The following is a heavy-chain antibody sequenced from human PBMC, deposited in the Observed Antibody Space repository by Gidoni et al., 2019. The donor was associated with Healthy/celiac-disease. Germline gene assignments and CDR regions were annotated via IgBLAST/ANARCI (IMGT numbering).Heavy chain of an antibody. CDR1: GGSVSSGSYY. CDR2: IYYSGST. D-gene: IGHD3-10*01. V-gene: IGHV4-61*01. Sequence: QVQLQESGPGLVKPSETLSLTCTVSGGSVSSGSYYWSWIRQPPGKGLEWIGYIYYSGSTNYNPSFKSRVTISVDTSKNQFSLKLSSVTAADTAVYYCARRGSYYYGSGSPFDYWGQGTLVTVSS. J-gene: IGHJ4*02. CDR3: ARRGSYYYGSGSPFDY.